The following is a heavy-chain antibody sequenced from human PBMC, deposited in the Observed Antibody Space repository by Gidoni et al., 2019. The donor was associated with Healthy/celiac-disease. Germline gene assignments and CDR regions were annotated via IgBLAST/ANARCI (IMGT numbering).Heavy chain of an antibody. V-gene: IGHV3-73*01. CDR2: IRSKANSYAT. CDR1: GSTSSGSA. J-gene: IGHJ4*02. D-gene: IGHD3-10*01. Sequence: EVQLVESGGGLVQPGGSLKLSCAASGSTSSGSAMHWVRQASGKGLGWVGRIRSKANSYATAYAASVKGRFTISRDDSKNTAYLQMNSLKTEDTAVYYCTSYGSGSCIHYWGQGTLVTVSS. CDR3: TSYGSGSCIHY.